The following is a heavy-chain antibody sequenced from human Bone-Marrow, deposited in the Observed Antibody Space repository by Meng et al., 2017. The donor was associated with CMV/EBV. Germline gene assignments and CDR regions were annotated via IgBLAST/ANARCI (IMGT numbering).Heavy chain of an antibody. CDR2: ISSSSSYI. D-gene: IGHD6-6*01. J-gene: IGHJ4*02. Sequence: GESLKISCAASGFTFSSYSMNWVRQAPGKGLEWVSYISSSSSYIYYADSVKGRFTISRDNAKNSLYLQMNSLRAEDTAVYYCARDPEYSSFGYWGQGTLVTVS. CDR3: ARDPEYSSFGY. CDR1: GFTFSSYS. V-gene: IGHV3-21*01.